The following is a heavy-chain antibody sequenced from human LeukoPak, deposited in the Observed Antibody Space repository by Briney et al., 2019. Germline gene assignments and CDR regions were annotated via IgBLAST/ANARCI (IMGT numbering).Heavy chain of an antibody. CDR3: ARDRSVYDYYAMDV. Sequence: PGGSLRLSCAVSGFTFSTYRMRWVRQAPGKGLEWVANIKQDGSEKYYVDSVKGRFTISRDNTKNALYLQMNSLRAEDTAVYYCARDRSVYDYYAMDVWGQGTTVTVSS. CDR1: GFTFSTYR. D-gene: IGHD2-15*01. J-gene: IGHJ6*02. V-gene: IGHV3-7*03. CDR2: IKQDGSEK.